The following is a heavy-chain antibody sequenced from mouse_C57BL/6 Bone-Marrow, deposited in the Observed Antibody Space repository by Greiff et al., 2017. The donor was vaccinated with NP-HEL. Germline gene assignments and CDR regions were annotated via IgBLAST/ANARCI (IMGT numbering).Heavy chain of an antibody. Sequence: EVQLQQSGAELVRPGASVKLSCTASGFNIKDDYMHWVKQRPEQGLEWIGWIDPENGDTEYASKFQGKATIPADTSSNTAYLQLSSLTSEDTAVYYCTTLYYYGSSSHWGQGTLVTVSA. D-gene: IGHD1-1*01. V-gene: IGHV14-4*01. J-gene: IGHJ3*01. CDR2: IDPENGDT. CDR1: GFNIKDDY. CDR3: TTLYYYGSSSH.